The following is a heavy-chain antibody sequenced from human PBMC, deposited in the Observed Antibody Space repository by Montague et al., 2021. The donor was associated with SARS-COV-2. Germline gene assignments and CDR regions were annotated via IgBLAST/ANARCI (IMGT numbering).Heavy chain of an antibody. V-gene: IGHV4-39*01. CDR1: GGSISSRSYY. J-gene: IGHJ3*02. CDR2: IDYGGST. CDR3: ARLRGDYGGTYDTFDI. Sequence: SETLSLTCTVSGGSISSRSYYWGWIRQPPGKGLEWIWSIDYGGSTYYXXXLKSRVTMSVDTSKNQCSLKLSSVTAADTAVYYCARLRGDYGGTYDTFDIWGQGTMVTVSS. D-gene: IGHD4-23*01.